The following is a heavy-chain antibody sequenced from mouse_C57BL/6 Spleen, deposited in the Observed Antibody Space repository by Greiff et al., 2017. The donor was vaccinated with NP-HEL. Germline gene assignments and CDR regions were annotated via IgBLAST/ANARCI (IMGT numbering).Heavy chain of an antibody. D-gene: IGHD2-1*01. CDR2: IDSENGDT. Sequence: VQLQQSGAELVRPGASVKLSCTASGFNIKDDYLHWVKQKPEQGLEWIGWIDSENGDTECASKFQGKATITADTSSNAAYLQLSSLTSEDTAVYYCTTDYYAPFAYWGQGTLDTVSA. CDR3: TTDYYAPFAY. CDR1: GFNIKDDY. V-gene: IGHV14-4*01. J-gene: IGHJ3*01.